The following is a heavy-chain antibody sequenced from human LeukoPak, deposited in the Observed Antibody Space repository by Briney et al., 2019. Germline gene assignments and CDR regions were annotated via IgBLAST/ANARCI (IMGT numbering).Heavy chain of an antibody. CDR1: GFTFSNYW. CDR2: ISYDGSNK. D-gene: IGHD5-12*01. Sequence: PGWSLTLSCAASGFTFSNYWMTWVRQPPAKGLEWVAVISYDGSNKYYADSVKGRFSISRDNSKNTLYLQMNSLRAEDTAVYYCAKDSSGYDYGAGYWGQGILVTVFS. J-gene: IGHJ4*02. CDR3: AKDSSGYDYGAGY. V-gene: IGHV3-30*18.